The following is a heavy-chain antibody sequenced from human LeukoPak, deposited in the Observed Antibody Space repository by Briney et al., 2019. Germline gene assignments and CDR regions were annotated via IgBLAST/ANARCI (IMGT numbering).Heavy chain of an antibody. V-gene: IGHV7-4-1*02. J-gene: IGHJ4*02. CDR1: GYTFTNYA. CDR2: INPNTGNP. Sequence: ASVKVSCKASGYTFTNYAMNWVRQAPGQGLEWMGWINPNTGNPTYAQGFTGRFVFSLDTSVSTTYLQISSLKAEDTAVYYCARAYQRLGELSLPDYWGQGALVTVSS. CDR3: ARAYQRLGELSLPDY. D-gene: IGHD3-16*02.